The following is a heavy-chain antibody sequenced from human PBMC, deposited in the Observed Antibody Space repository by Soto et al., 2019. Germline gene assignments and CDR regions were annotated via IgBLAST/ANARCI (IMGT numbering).Heavy chain of an antibody. CDR2: IRSKAYGGTT. V-gene: IGHV3-49*04. D-gene: IGHD3-3*01. Sequence: GGSLRLSCTASGFTFGDYAMSWVRQAPGKGLEWVGFIRSKAYGGTTEYSASVKGRFTISSDDSKSTAYLQMNSLKTADTAVYYCTRDLSAHDLYYFDYWGQGTLVTVSS. J-gene: IGHJ4*02. CDR3: TRDLSAHDLYYFDY. CDR1: GFTFGDYA.